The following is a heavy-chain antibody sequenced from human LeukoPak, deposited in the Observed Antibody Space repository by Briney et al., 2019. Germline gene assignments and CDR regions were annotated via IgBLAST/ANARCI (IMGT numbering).Heavy chain of an antibody. Sequence: ASVKVSCKASGYTFTSYGISWVRQAPGQGREWMGWISAYNGNTNYAQKLQGRVTMTTDTSTSTAYMELRSLRSDDTAVYYCARDGRGVWGSYRRALFDYWGQGTLVTVSS. CDR2: ISAYNGNT. CDR1: GYTFTSYG. D-gene: IGHD3-16*02. V-gene: IGHV1-18*01. CDR3: ARDGRGVWGSYRRALFDY. J-gene: IGHJ4*02.